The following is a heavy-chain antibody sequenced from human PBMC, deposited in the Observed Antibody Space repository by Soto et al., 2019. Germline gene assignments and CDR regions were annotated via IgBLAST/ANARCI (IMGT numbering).Heavy chain of an antibody. Sequence: SETVSLTCTVSGGSISSRDYYSSWIRLPPGKGLEWIGYIYYSGSTYYNPSLKSRVTISVDTSKNQFSLKLSSVTAADTAVYYCARDCAVTTCHYYYGMDVWGQGTTVT. V-gene: IGHV4-30-4*02. D-gene: IGHD4-17*01. CDR1: GGSISSRDYY. CDR3: ARDCAVTTCHYYYGMDV. J-gene: IGHJ6*02. CDR2: IYYSGST.